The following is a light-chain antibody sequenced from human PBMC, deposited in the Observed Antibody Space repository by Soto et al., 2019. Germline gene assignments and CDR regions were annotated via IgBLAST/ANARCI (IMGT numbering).Light chain of an antibody. Sequence: QSVLTQPASVSGSPGQSITISCTGTSSDVGDYDYVSWYQQHPAKAPKLMIYDVNNRPSGVSSRFSGSKSGNTASLTISGLQAEDEADYYCTSYTSSNTYVFGTGTKVTVL. V-gene: IGLV2-14*01. CDR3: TSYTSSNTYV. J-gene: IGLJ1*01. CDR2: DVN. CDR1: SSDVGDYDY.